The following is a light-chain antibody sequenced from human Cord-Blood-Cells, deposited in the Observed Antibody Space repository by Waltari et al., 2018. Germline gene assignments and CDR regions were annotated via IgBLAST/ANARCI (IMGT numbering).Light chain of an antibody. V-gene: IGKV4-1*01. CDR2: WAS. J-gene: IGKJ4*01. Sequence: DIVMNQSPDSRAVSLGERATINCKSSQSVLYSSNNKNYLAWYQQKPGQPPKLLIYWASTRESGVPDRFSGSGSGTDFTLTISSLQAEDVAVYYCQQYYSTPLTFCGGTKVEIK. CDR1: QSVLYSSNNKNY. CDR3: QQYYSTPLT.